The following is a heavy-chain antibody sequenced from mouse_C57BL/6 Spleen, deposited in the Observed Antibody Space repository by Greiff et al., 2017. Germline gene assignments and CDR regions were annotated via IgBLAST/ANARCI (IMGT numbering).Heavy chain of an antibody. V-gene: IGHV5-4*01. D-gene: IGHD2-4*01. CDR2: ISDGGSYT. CDR1: GFTFSSYA. CDR3: ARGLYDYDGDYYAMDY. Sequence: EVQLQESGGGLVKPGGSLKLSCAASGFTFSSYAMSWVRQTPEKRLEWVATISDGGSYTYYPDNVKGRFTISRDNAKNNLYLQMSHLKSEDTAMYYCARGLYDYDGDYYAMDYWGQGTSVTVSA. J-gene: IGHJ4*01.